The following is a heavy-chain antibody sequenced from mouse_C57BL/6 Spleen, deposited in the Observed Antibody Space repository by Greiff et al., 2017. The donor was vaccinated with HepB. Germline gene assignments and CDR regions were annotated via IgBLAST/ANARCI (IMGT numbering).Heavy chain of an antibody. V-gene: IGHV1-64*01. CDR2: IHPNSGST. CDR1: GYTFTSYW. Sequence: QVQLQQPGAELVKPGASVQLSCKASGYTFTSYWMHWVKQRPGQGLEWIGMIHPNSGSTNYNEKFKSKATLTVDKSSSTAYMQLSSLTSEDSAVYYCAREARLRNFDYWGQGTTLTVSS. D-gene: IGHD1-1*01. CDR3: AREARLRNFDY. J-gene: IGHJ2*01.